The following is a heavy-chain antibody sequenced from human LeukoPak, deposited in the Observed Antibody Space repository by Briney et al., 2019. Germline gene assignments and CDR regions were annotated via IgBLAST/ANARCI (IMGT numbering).Heavy chain of an antibody. V-gene: IGHV3-21*01. Sequence: GGSLRLSSAASGFTFSSYSMNWVRQAPGKGLEWVSSISSSSSYIYYADSVKGRFTISRDNAKNSLYLQMNSLRAEDTAVYYCARAQETYDSTPFDYWGQGTLVTVSS. CDR1: GFTFSSYS. D-gene: IGHD5-12*01. CDR3: ARAQETYDSTPFDY. J-gene: IGHJ4*02. CDR2: ISSSSSYI.